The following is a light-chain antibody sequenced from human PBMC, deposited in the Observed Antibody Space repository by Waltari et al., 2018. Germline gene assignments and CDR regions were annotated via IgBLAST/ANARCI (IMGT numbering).Light chain of an antibody. Sequence: QSALTQPASVSGSPGQSITISCTGTSSDFGSFTYVSWYQHHPGTAPKLLIYEVTNRPAGVSSRFSGSKSGNTASLTISGLQAEDEADYFCSSYTDSDTPFVFGTGTKVTVL. CDR3: SSYTDSDTPFV. J-gene: IGLJ1*01. V-gene: IGLV2-14*01. CDR1: SSDFGSFTY. CDR2: EVT.